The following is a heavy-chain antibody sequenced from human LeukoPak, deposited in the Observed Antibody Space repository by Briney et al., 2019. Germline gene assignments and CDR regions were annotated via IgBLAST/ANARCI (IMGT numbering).Heavy chain of an antibody. V-gene: IGHV3-74*01. J-gene: IGHJ4*02. CDR2: ISDGGSTT. D-gene: IGHD3-22*01. CDR1: GFAFSSYW. CDR3: SRSAYYDGSGNYYDY. Sequence: GGSLRLSCAASGFAFSSYWMHWVRQAPGEGLVWVSRISDGGSTTTYADSVKGRFTISRDNAKNTLYLQMNGLRAEDTAVYYCSRSAYYDGSGNYYDYWGQGTLVTVSS.